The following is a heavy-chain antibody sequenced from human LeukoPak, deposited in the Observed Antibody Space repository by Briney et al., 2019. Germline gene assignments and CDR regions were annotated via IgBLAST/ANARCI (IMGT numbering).Heavy chain of an antibody. CDR2: ISSDGKRT. J-gene: IGHJ4*02. Sequence: GGSLRLSCAASGFPFSSYWMHWVRQAPGKGLVWVSRISSDGKRTDYAESVKGRFIISRDNAKNTLDLQMNSLRVEDTALYYCARGASSGYRIDHWGQGTLVPVSS. V-gene: IGHV3-74*01. CDR1: GFPFSSYW. CDR3: ARGASSGYRIDH. D-gene: IGHD3-10*01.